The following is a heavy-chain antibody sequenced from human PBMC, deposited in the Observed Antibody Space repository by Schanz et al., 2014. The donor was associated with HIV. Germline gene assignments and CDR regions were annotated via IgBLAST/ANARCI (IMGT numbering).Heavy chain of an antibody. CDR3: ARERMATGGFDV. CDR1: GYSFTSSF. J-gene: IGHJ6*02. CDR2: INTSGGGT. Sequence: QVWLVQSGAEVKKPGASVRVSCKASGYSFTSSFIHWVRQAPGQGLEWMAVINTSGGGTSDALQGRVAVTRDTSTSTVYMDLRNLRFEDSAVYYCARERMATGGFDVWGQGTTVTVSS. V-gene: IGHV1-46*01. D-gene: IGHD2-15*01.